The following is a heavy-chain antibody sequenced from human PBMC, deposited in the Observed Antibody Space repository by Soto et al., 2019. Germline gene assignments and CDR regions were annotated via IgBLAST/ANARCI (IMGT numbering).Heavy chain of an antibody. CDR2: INSDGSST. V-gene: IGHV3-74*01. J-gene: IGHJ5*02. Sequence: GGSLRLSCAASGFTFSSYWMYWVRQAPGKGLVWVSRINSDGSSTNYADSVKGRFTISRDNAKNTLYLQMNSLRVEDTAVYYCAHKSTAPQFDPWGQGTLVTVSS. CDR3: AHKSTAPQFDP. CDR1: GFTFSSYW.